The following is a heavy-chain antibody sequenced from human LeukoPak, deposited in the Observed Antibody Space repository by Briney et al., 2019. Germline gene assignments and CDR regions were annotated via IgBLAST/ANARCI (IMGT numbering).Heavy chain of an antibody. J-gene: IGHJ4*02. CDR3: ARSLIAVAGVDY. CDR1: GGSFSGYY. Sequence: SETLPLTCAVYGGSFSGYYWSWIRQPPGKGLEWIGEINHSGSTNYNPSLKSRVTISVDTSKNQFSLKLSSVTAADTAVYYCARSLIAVAGVDYWGQGTLVTVSS. V-gene: IGHV4-34*01. D-gene: IGHD6-19*01. CDR2: INHSGST.